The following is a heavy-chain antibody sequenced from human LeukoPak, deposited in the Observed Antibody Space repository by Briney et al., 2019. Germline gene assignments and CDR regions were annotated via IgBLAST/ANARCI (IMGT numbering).Heavy chain of an antibody. V-gene: IGHV3-33*01. CDR3: ARDRSPRCDYYGSGSPST. CDR1: GFTFSSYG. D-gene: IGHD3-10*01. Sequence: PGRSLRLSCAASGFTFSSYGMHWVRQAPGKGLEWVAVIWYDGSNKYYADSVKGRFTISRDNSKNTLYLQMNSLRAEVTAVYYCARDRSPRCDYYGSGSPSTWGQGTLVTVSS. CDR2: IWYDGSNK. J-gene: IGHJ4*02.